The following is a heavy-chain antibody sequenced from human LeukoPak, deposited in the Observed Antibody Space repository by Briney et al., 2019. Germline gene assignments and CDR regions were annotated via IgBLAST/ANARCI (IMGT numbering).Heavy chain of an antibody. V-gene: IGHV1-24*01. CDR2: FDPEDAET. Sequence: ASVKVSCKVSGKPLSELAVHWVRQSPTQGLEGMGGFDPEDAETVYTQKFQGRITMTEDKSTDTAYMELSGLRSEDSAVYFCSAFARGFNRGIPVAGYFNFWGQGTLVTVSS. CDR3: SAFARGFNRGIPVAGYFNF. D-gene: IGHD6-19*01. J-gene: IGHJ4*02. CDR1: GKPLSELA.